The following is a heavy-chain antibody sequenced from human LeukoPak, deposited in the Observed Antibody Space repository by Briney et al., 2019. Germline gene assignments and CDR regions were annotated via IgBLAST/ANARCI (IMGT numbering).Heavy chain of an antibody. V-gene: IGHV1-8*01. CDR2: MNPNSGNT. D-gene: IGHD3-10*01. Sequence: GASVKVSCKASGYTFTSYNINWVRQATGQGLEWMGWMNPNSGNTGYAQNFQGRVSMTRNTSIATAYMELTSLRSEDTAVYYCARVGRTYFYDSGSSNNWFDPWGQGTLVAVSS. CDR1: GYTFTSYN. J-gene: IGHJ5*02. CDR3: ARVGRTYFYDSGSSNNWFDP.